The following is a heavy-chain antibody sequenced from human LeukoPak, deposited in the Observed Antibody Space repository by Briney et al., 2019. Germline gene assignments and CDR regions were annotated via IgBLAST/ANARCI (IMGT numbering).Heavy chain of an antibody. CDR2: INPSGGST. V-gene: IGHV1-46*01. CDR1: GYTFTSYA. CDR3: ARPQEVLSVRGSLDY. Sequence: ASVKVSCKASGYTFTSYAMNWVRQAPGQGLEWMGIINPSGGSTSYAQKFQGRVTMTRDMSTSTVYMELSSLRSEDTAVYYCARPQEVLSVRGSLDYWGQGTLVTVSS. D-gene: IGHD3-10*01. J-gene: IGHJ4*02.